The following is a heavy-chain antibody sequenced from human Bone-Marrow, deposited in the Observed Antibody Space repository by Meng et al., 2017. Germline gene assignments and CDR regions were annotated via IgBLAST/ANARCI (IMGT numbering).Heavy chain of an antibody. J-gene: IGHJ4*02. V-gene: IGHV1-46*01. CDR2: SNPSGGST. Sequence: ASVKVSCKASGYTFTSYYMHWVRQAPGQGLEWRGISNPSGGSTSYAQKFQGRVTMTRDTSTSTVYMELSSLRSEDTAVYYCARDEDISAAGKLFGDYWGQGTLVTVSS. D-gene: IGHD6-25*01. CDR3: ARDEDISAAGKLFGDY. CDR1: GYTFTSYY.